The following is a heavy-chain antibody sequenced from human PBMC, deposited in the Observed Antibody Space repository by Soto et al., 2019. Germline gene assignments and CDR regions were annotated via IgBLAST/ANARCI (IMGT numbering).Heavy chain of an antibody. CDR2: IIPIFGTA. D-gene: IGHD5-18*01. Sequence: QVQLVQSGAEVKKPGSSVKVSCKTSGGTFSSYAISWVRQAPGQGLEWMGGIIPIFGTANYAQKFQGRVTITADESTSTAYMELSSLRSEDTAVYYCARDGYSYGPGAYYFDYWGQGTLVTVSS. CDR1: GGTFSSYA. J-gene: IGHJ4*02. CDR3: ARDGYSYGPGAYYFDY. V-gene: IGHV1-69*12.